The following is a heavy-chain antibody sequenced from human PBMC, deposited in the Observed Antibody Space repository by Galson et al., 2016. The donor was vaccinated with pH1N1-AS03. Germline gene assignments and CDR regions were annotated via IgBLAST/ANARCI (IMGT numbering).Heavy chain of an antibody. Sequence: PVRSLRLSCAASGFIFSSYCMYWVRQAPGKGLEWVAVIWFDGNDKYYADSVKGRFTISRDNSKNTLYLQMNSLRAEDTAVYYCAKMEGSNNFYYFDYWGQGTPVTVSS. V-gene: IGHV3-33*06. D-gene: IGHD1-20*01. CDR2: IWFDGNDK. J-gene: IGHJ4*02. CDR1: GFIFSSYC. CDR3: AKMEGSNNFYYFDY.